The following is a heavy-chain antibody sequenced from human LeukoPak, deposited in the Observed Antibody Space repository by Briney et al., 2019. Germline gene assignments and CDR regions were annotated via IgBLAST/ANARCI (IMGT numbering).Heavy chain of an antibody. CDR2: IYSGGST. V-gene: IGHV3-66*01. CDR3: ARRLERLFEYYYYGMDV. D-gene: IGHD1-1*01. J-gene: IGHJ6*02. CDR1: GFTFSSYA. Sequence: GGSLRLSCAASGFTFSSYAMSWVRQAPGKGPEWVSVIYSGGSTYYADSVKGRFTISRDNSKNTLYLQMNSLRAEDTAVYYCARRLERLFEYYYYGMDVWGQGTTVTVSS.